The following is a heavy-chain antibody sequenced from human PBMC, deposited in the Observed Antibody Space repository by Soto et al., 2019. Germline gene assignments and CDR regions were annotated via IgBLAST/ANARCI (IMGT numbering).Heavy chain of an antibody. CDR2: INAGNGDT. CDR1: GINYNTYA. D-gene: IGHD5-12*01. Sequence: QVQLVQSGAEMKKPGASVKLSCKTSGINYNTYAIHWVRQAPGQGLEWMGWINAGNGDTRYSQNFQGRLTLTRDTSASTVYMDLDSLKSEDTGVYYCASAISGYVTWGQGTLVTVSS. V-gene: IGHV1-3*01. J-gene: IGHJ4*02. CDR3: ASAISGYVT.